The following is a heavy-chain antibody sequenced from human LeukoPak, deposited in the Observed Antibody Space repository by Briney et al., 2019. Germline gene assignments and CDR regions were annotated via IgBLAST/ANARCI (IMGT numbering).Heavy chain of an antibody. Sequence: PGGSLRPSCAASGFTFSSYWMHCVRQAPGKGLVWVSHIKTDDSSTTYADSVKGRFTVSRDNAKNTLYLQMNSLRAEDTAVYYCAKGLYYDYSAYGTHWGQGTLVTVSS. J-gene: IGHJ4*02. V-gene: IGHV3-74*01. D-gene: IGHD3-16*01. CDR2: IKTDDSST. CDR1: GFTFSSYW. CDR3: AKGLYYDYSAYGTH.